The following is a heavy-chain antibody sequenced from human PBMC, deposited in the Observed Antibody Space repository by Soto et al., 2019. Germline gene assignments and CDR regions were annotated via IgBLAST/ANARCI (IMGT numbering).Heavy chain of an antibody. Sequence: ASVKVSCQASGYTFTSYAMHWVRQAPGQRLEWMGWINAGNGNTKYSQKFQGRVTITRDTSASTAYMELSSLRSEDTAVYYCAREGFLEGYYYYYYGMDVWGQGTTVTVSS. CDR2: INAGNGNT. D-gene: IGHD3-3*01. CDR1: GYTFTSYA. CDR3: AREGFLEGYYYYYYGMDV. J-gene: IGHJ6*02. V-gene: IGHV1-3*01.